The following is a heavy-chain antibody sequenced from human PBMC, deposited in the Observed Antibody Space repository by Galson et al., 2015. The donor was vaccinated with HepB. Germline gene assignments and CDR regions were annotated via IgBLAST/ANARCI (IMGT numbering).Heavy chain of an antibody. Sequence: SLRLSCAASGFTFGDYAMSWVRQAPGKGLEWVGFIRSKAYGGTTEYAASVKGRFTISRDDSKSIAYLQMNSLKTEDTAVYYCTRLGTLTGTTLSWFDPWGQGTLVTVSS. CDR1: GFTFGDYA. J-gene: IGHJ5*02. V-gene: IGHV3-49*04. CDR3: TRLGTLTGTTLSWFDP. D-gene: IGHD1-7*01. CDR2: IRSKAYGGTT.